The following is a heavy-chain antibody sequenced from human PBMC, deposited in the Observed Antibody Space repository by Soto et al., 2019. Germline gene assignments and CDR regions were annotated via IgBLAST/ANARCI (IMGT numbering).Heavy chain of an antibody. CDR3: ARAPRGGYYFDY. CDR1: GGSISSGDYY. V-gene: IGHV4-30-4*01. CDR2: IYYSGST. Sequence: SETLSLTCTVSGGSISSGDYYWSWIRQPPGKGLEWIGYIYYSGSTYYNPSLKSRVTISVDTSKNQFSLKLSSVTAADTAVYYCARAPRGGYYFDYWGQGTLVTVSS. D-gene: IGHD3-10*01. J-gene: IGHJ4*02.